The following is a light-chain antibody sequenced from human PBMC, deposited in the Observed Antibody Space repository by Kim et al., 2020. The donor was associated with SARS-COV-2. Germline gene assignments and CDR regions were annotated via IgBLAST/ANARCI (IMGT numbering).Light chain of an antibody. CDR3: AAWDDSLNGWV. CDR2: SNN. Sequence: GQRVTISCSGSRSNIGSNTVNWYQQLPGTAPKHLIYSNNQRPSGVPDRFSGSKSGTSASLAISGLQSEDEADYYCAAWDDSLNGWVFGGGTQLTVL. V-gene: IGLV1-44*01. CDR1: RSNIGSNT. J-gene: IGLJ3*02.